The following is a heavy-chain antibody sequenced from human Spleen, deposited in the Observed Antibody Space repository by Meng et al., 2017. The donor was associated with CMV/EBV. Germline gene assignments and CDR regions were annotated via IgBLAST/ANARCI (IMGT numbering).Heavy chain of an antibody. CDR3: ARVSLRVDFWSGYEIDY. V-gene: IGHV3-21*01. CDR2: ISSSSSYI. D-gene: IGHD3-3*01. Sequence: GESVKISCAASGFTFSSYSMNWVRQAPGEGLEWVSSISSSSSYIYYADSVKGRFTISSDNAKNSPYLQMNSLSAEDTAVYYCARVSLRVDFWSGYEIDYRGQGTLVTVSS. J-gene: IGHJ4*02. CDR1: GFTFSSYS.